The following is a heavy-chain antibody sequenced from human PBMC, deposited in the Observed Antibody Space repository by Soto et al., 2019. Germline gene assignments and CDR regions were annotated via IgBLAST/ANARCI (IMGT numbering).Heavy chain of an antibody. CDR1: GGSISSGGYY. Sequence: QVQLQESGPGLVKPSQTLSLTSTVSGGSISSGGYYWSWIRQHPGKGLEWIGYIYYSGSTYYNPSLKSRVTISVDTSKNLFSLKLSSVTAADTAVYYCARVLTRQLLAYFDYWGQGTLVTVSS. V-gene: IGHV4-31*03. J-gene: IGHJ4*02. CDR3: ARVLTRQLLAYFDY. CDR2: IYYSGST. D-gene: IGHD6-13*01.